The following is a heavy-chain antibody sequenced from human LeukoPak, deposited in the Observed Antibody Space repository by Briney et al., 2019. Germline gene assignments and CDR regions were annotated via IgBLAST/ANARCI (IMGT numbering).Heavy chain of an antibody. Sequence: ASMKVSCKASGYTFISYGITWVRQAPGQGLEWMGWISAHNGDTNYAQKFQGRVTMTTDTSTSTIYMELRSLRSDDTAVYYCARELREEKDPELETDAFDIWGQGTMVTVFS. V-gene: IGHV1-18*01. J-gene: IGHJ3*02. CDR2: ISAHNGDT. D-gene: IGHD1-7*01. CDR3: ARELREEKDPELETDAFDI. CDR1: GYTFISYG.